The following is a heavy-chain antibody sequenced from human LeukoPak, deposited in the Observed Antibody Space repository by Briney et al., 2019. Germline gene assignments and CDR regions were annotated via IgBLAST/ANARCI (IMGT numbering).Heavy chain of an antibody. CDR2: ISWNSGSI. CDR3: AKEIRGRVVPASPFFDY. V-gene: IGHV3-9*01. CDR1: GFTFDDYA. J-gene: IGHJ4*02. D-gene: IGHD2-2*01. Sequence: GGSLRLSCAASGFTFDDYAMHWVRQAPGKGLEWVSGISWNSGSIGYADSVKGRFTISRDNAKNSLYLQMNSLRAEDTAVYYCAKEIRGRVVPASPFFDYWGQGTLVTVSS.